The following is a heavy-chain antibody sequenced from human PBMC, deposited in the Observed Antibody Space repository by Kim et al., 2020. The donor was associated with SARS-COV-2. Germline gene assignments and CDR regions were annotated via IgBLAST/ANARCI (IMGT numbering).Heavy chain of an antibody. J-gene: IGHJ6*02. D-gene: IGHD2-2*01. Sequence: AQELQGRVTMTTDTSTSTAYMELGSLRSDDTAVYYCARAVVPAARDGMDVWGQGTTVTVSS. CDR3: ARAVVPAARDGMDV. V-gene: IGHV1-18*01.